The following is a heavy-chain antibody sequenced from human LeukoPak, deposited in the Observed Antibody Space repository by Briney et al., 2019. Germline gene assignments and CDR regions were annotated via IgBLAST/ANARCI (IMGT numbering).Heavy chain of an antibody. J-gene: IGHJ4*02. CDR1: GFTFTTYS. V-gene: IGHV3-21*01. Sequence: PGGSLRLSCVASGFTFTTYSMNWVRLAPGKGLEWVSSISSSGDFIHHADSVKGRFTISRGNAKKSLYLQMNSLRAEDTAIYYCAGRDCSNGLCQFDYWGQGALVTVSS. CDR2: ISSSGDFI. D-gene: IGHD2-8*01. CDR3: AGRDCSNGLCQFDY.